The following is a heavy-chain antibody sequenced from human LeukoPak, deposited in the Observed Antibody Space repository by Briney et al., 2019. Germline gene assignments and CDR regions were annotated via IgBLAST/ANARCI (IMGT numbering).Heavy chain of an antibody. CDR1: GGSISSSSYY. CDR3: ARDWAVAVFDY. V-gene: IGHV4-39*07. D-gene: IGHD6-19*01. Sequence: SETLSLTCTVSGGSISSSSYYWGWIRQPPGKGLEWIGSIYYSGSTYYNPSLKSRVTISVDTSKNQFSLKLSSVTAADTAVYYCARDWAVAVFDYWGQGTLVTVSS. J-gene: IGHJ4*02. CDR2: IYYSGST.